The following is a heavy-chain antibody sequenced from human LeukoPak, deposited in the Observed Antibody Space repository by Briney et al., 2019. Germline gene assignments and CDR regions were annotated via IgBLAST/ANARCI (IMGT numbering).Heavy chain of an antibody. CDR2: ISSSSTYI. V-gene: IGHV3-21*01. Sequence: GGSLRLSCAASGFTFSSYSMNWVRQTPGKWLEWVSSISSSSTYIYYADSVKGRFNISRDNAKNSLYLQMNSLRAEDTAVYYCARGGNRRYFDYWGQGTLVTVSS. D-gene: IGHD2-15*01. CDR3: ARGGNRRYFDY. J-gene: IGHJ4*02. CDR1: GFTFSSYS.